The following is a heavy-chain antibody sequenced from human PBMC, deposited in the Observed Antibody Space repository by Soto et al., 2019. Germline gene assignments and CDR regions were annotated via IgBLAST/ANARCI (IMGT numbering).Heavy chain of an antibody. CDR2: ISYDGSKR. CDR3: AKGGVPAGMPGYYYMDV. V-gene: IGHV3-30*18. J-gene: IGHJ6*03. D-gene: IGHD2-2*01. Sequence: QVQLVESGGGVVQPGRSVRLSCAASGFTFSSFGMHWVRQAPGKGLEWVAIISYDGSKRYYGDSVKGRITISRDNTKNTVYLEMNSLRVEDTAVYYCAKGGVPAGMPGYYYMDVWGKGIAVNISS. CDR1: GFTFSSFG.